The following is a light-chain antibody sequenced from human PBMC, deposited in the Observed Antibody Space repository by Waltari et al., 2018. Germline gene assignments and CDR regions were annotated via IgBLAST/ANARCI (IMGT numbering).Light chain of an antibody. CDR1: SSNIGSNP. J-gene: IGLJ1*01. CDR2: SNN. CDR3: AAWDDSLHGYV. Sequence: QSVLTQPPSASGTPGQRVTISCSGSSSNIGSNPVNWYQHLPGTAHKLLIYSNNQRPSGVPDLFSASKSGTSASLAISGLQSEDEADYYCAAWDDSLHGYVFGTGTKVTVL. V-gene: IGLV1-44*01.